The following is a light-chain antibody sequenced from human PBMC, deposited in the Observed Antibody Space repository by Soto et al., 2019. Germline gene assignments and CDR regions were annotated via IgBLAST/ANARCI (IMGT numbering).Light chain of an antibody. CDR3: QQRSNWLWT. CDR2: DAS. J-gene: IGKJ1*01. Sequence: VLSQSTATLSFSPGERATLSCRASQSVSSYLAWYQQKPGQAPRLLIYDASNRATGIPARFSGSGSGTDFTLTISSLEPEDFAVYYCQQRSNWLWTFGQGTKVDIK. V-gene: IGKV3-11*01. CDR1: QSVSSY.